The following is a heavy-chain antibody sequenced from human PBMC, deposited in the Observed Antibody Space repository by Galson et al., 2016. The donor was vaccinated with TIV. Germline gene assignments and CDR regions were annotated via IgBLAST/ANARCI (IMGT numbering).Heavy chain of an antibody. CDR1: GYRLSYYW. CDR2: IYPVDSDT. J-gene: IGHJ4*02. Sequence: QSGAEVKEPGESLKISCKGSGYRLSYYWIAWVRQMPGKGLEWMGVIYPVDSDTRYSPSFQGQVTISADKSISTAYLQWNSLKASDSAIYYCARERDSGYAYYFDFWGQGTLVTVSS. D-gene: IGHD6-25*01. CDR3: ARERDSGYAYYFDF. V-gene: IGHV5-51*03.